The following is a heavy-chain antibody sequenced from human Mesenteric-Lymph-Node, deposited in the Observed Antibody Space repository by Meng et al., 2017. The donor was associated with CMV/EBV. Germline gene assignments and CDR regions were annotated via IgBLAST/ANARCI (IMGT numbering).Heavy chain of an antibody. D-gene: IGHD2-21*01. CDR2: ISSSGAAT. CDR3: ARDVYCGGDCFSDYCDY. Sequence: GESLKISCAASGFNFSYYYISWIRQAPGKGLEWVSYISSSGAATYYADSVKGRFTISRDNAKNSLILQMNSLRAEDTAVYYCARDVYCGGDCFSDYCDYWGQGTLVTVSS. J-gene: IGHJ4*02. CDR1: GFNFSYYY. V-gene: IGHV3-11*04.